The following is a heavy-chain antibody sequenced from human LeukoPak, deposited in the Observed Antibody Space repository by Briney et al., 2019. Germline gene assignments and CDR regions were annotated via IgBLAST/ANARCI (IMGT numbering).Heavy chain of an antibody. D-gene: IGHD1-26*01. CDR1: SGSISSYY. CDR3: AREVGAFDY. V-gene: IGHV4-59*01. Sequence: KPSETLSLTCTVSSGSISSYYWSWIRQPPGKGLEWIGYIYYSGSTNYNPSLKSRVTISVDTSKNQFSLKLSSVTAADTAVYYCAREVGAFDYWGQGTLVTVSS. J-gene: IGHJ4*02. CDR2: IYYSGST.